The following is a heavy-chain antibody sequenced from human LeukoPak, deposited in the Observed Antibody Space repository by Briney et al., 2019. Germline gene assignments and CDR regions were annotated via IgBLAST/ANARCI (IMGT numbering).Heavy chain of an antibody. J-gene: IGHJ4*02. CDR2: ISSSSSYI. Sequence: GGSLRLSCAASGFTFSSYSMNWVRQAPGKGLEWVSSISSSSSYIYYADSVKGRFTISRDNSKNTLYLQMNSLRAEDTAVYYCAKKGLTVITYYFDYWGQGTLVTVSS. V-gene: IGHV3-21*04. CDR1: GFTFSSYS. D-gene: IGHD3-16*01. CDR3: AKKGLTVITYYFDY.